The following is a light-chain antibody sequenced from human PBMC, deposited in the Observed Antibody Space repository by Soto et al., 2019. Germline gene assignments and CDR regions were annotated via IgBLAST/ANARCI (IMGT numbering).Light chain of an antibody. CDR1: SSDVGSYNL. J-gene: IGLJ2*01. V-gene: IGLV2-23*03. Sequence: QSALTQPASVSGSPGQSITISCTGTSSDVGSYNLVSWYQQHPGKAPKLMIYEGSKRPSGVSNRFSGSKSGNTASLTISGRQAEDEADYYCCSYAGTSTFRAVVFGGGTKLTVL. CDR2: EGS. CDR3: CSYAGTSTFRAVV.